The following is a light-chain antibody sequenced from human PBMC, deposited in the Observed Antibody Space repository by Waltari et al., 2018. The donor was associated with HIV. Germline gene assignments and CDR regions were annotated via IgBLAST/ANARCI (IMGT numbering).Light chain of an antibody. CDR3: QQYATSPLT. CDR1: QSVGRNY. V-gene: IGKV3-20*01. Sequence: EIVLTQSPGPLSLSPGERATLSCRASQSVGRNYLAWYQQNPGQPPRLLIYGASSRATGIPDRFSGSGSGTDFTLTISRLEPEDFAVYYCQQYATSPLTFGGGTKVEIK. CDR2: GAS. J-gene: IGKJ4*01.